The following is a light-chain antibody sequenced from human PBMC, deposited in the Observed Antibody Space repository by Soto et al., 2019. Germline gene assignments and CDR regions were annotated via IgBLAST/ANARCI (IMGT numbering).Light chain of an antibody. J-gene: IGKJ4*01. CDR1: ESVGNW. V-gene: IGKV1D-12*01. Sequence: QMTQSPSFVSASVGDRITITCRANESVGNWLAWYQQKPGKAPKLLIYAASTLQSGVPSRFSGTRSGADFSLTVSSLQPEDFRTYYCQQANSFPLNCGGGTKVDIK. CDR3: QQANSFPLN. CDR2: AAS.